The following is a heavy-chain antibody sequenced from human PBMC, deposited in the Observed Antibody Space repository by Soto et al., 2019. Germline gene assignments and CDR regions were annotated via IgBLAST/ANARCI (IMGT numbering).Heavy chain of an antibody. D-gene: IGHD5-18*01. CDR1: GFTFSSCW. J-gene: IGHJ4*02. CDR2: LNTAGSST. Sequence: EVQLVESGGGVVQPGGSLRLSCAVSGFTFSSCWMHWVRQAPGEGLVWVSRLNTAGSSTIYADSVKGRLTISRDNAKNTLSLQMNSMRVEDTAMYYCATRGVYTFGLSYWGKGTLVTVSS. V-gene: IGHV3-74*01. CDR3: ATRGVYTFGLSY.